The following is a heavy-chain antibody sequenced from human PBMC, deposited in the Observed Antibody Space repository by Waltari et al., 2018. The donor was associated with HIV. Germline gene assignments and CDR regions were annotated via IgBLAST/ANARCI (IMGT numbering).Heavy chain of an antibody. J-gene: IGHJ4*02. D-gene: IGHD3-16*01. CDR1: GFTFSNYW. CDR3: AREVPSLPYIY. V-gene: IGHV3-7*01. CDR2: IKQDGTEE. Sequence: LVESGGGLVQPGGSLRLSCAASGFTFSNYWMAWVRQAPGKGLEWVANIKQDGTEENYVESVKGRFIISRDNAENSLYVLMTSLRADDTAVYFCAREVPSLPYIYWGQGTLVTVSS.